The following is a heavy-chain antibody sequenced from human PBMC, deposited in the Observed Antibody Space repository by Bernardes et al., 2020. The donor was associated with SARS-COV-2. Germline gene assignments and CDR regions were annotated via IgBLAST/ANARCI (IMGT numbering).Heavy chain of an antibody. Sequence: ASVKVSCKASGYTFTSYGISWVRQAPGQGLEWMGWISAYNGNTNYAQKLQGRVTMTTDTSTSTAYMELRSLRSDDTAVYYCARVIVVVVAATHNDAFDIWGQGTMVTVSS. CDR2: ISAYNGNT. CDR1: GYTFTSYG. V-gene: IGHV1-18*01. D-gene: IGHD2-15*01. CDR3: ARVIVVVVAATHNDAFDI. J-gene: IGHJ3*02.